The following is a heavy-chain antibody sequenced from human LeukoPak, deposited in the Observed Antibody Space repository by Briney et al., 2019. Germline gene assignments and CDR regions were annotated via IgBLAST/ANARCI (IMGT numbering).Heavy chain of an antibody. Sequence: SETLSLTCTVSGGSIGSTIYYWGWIRQPPGKGLEWIGSFRYSGNTYYNPSLKSRVAISLGTSKNQFSLKLSSVTAADTAVYYCAREQMALIDYWGQGTLVTVSS. D-gene: IGHD5-24*01. CDR2: FRYSGNT. CDR1: GGSIGSTIYY. V-gene: IGHV4-39*07. J-gene: IGHJ4*02. CDR3: AREQMALIDY.